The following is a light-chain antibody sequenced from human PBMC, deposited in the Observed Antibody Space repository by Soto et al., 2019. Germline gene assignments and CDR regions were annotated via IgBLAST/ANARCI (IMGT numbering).Light chain of an antibody. CDR1: SSDVGGYNY. J-gene: IGLJ1*01. Sequence: QSALTQPPSASRSPGQSVTISCTGTSSDVGGYNYVSWYQQHPGKAPKLMIYEVSERPSGVPDRFSGSKSSNTASLTVSGLQAEDEADYYCSSYAGSNNVVFGTGTKLTVL. CDR2: EVS. V-gene: IGLV2-8*02. CDR3: SSYAGSNNVV.